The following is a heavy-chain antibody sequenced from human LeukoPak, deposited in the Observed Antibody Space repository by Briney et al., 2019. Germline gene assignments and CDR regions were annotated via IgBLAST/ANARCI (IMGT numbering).Heavy chain of an antibody. Sequence: GGSRRLSCAASGFTFSDYYMAWIRQGPGKGLEWIGYISSRGSTIYYADSFKGRFTISRDNAKNSVYLRMHTLRAEDTAVYYCARALRITIFGVVLVSGLHVWGQGPGVTVSS. V-gene: IGHV3-11*01. CDR3: ARALRITIFGVVLVSGLHV. D-gene: IGHD3-3*01. J-gene: IGHJ6*01. CDR1: GFTFSDYY. CDR2: ISSRGSTI.